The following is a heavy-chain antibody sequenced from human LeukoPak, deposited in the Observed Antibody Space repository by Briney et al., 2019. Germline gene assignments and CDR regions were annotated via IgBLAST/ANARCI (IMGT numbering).Heavy chain of an antibody. J-gene: IGHJ6*03. Sequence: SSETLSLTCTVSGGSISSSSYYWGWIRQPPGKGLEWIGSIYYSGSTYYNPSLKSRVTISVDTSKNQFSLKLSSVTAEDTAVYYCARGSYYYMDVWGKGTTVTISS. CDR1: GGSISSSSYY. V-gene: IGHV4-39*07. CDR2: IYYSGST. CDR3: ARGSYYYMDV.